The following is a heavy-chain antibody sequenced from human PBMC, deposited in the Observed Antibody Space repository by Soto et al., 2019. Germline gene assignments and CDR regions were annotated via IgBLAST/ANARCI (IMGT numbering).Heavy chain of an antibody. CDR1: GYTFTSYG. D-gene: IGHD3-22*01. Sequence: ASVKVSCKASGYTFTSYGISWVRQAPGQGLEWMGWISAYNGNTNYAQKLQGRVTMTTDTSTSTAYMELRSLRSDDTAVYYCARWYYYDSSGYPRQVYYYYGMDVWGQGTTVTVSS. CDR2: ISAYNGNT. J-gene: IGHJ6*02. V-gene: IGHV1-18*01. CDR3: ARWYYYDSSGYPRQVYYYYGMDV.